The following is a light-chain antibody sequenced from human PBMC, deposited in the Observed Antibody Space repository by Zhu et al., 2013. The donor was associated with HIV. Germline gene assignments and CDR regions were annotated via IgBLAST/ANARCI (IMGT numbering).Light chain of an antibody. J-gene: IGLJ1*01. Sequence: QSALTQPASVSGSPGQSITISRTGTSSDVGGYNYVSWYQQHPGKAPKLMIYEVSNRPSGVSNRFSGSKSGNTASLTISGLQAEDEADYYCSSYAGSDLYVFGSGTTVTVL. V-gene: IGLV2-14*01. CDR3: SSYAGSDLYV. CDR1: SSDVGGYNY. CDR2: EVS.